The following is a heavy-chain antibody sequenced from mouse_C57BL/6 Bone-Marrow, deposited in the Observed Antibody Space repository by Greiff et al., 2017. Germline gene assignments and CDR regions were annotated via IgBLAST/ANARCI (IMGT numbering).Heavy chain of an antibody. Sequence: EVKLVESGGDLVKPGGSLKLSCAASGFTFSSYGLSWVRQTPDKRLEWVATISSGGSYTSYPDSVKGRFTISRDNAKNTLYLQMSSLKSEDTAMYYCARRSYYDYDGAGYWGQGTTLTVSS. CDR1: GFTFSSYG. CDR2: ISSGGSYT. V-gene: IGHV5-6*02. CDR3: ARRSYYDYDGAGY. D-gene: IGHD2-4*01. J-gene: IGHJ2*01.